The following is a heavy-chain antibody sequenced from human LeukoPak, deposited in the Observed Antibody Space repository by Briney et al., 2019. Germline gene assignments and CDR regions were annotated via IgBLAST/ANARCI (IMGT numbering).Heavy chain of an antibody. V-gene: IGHV4-38-2*01. J-gene: IGHJ3*02. Sequence: SETLSLTCAVSGYSISSGYYWGWIRQPPGKGLEWIGSIYHSGSTYYNPSLKSRVTISVDMSKNQFSLKLSSVTAADTAVYYCARHIGYYDSSGYRSGAFDIWGQGTMVTVSS. CDR2: IYHSGST. D-gene: IGHD3-22*01. CDR1: GYSISSGYY. CDR3: ARHIGYYDSSGYRSGAFDI.